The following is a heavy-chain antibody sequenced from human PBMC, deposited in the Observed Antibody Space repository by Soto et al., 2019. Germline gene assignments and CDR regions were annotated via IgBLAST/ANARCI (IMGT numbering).Heavy chain of an antibody. CDR2: ISWNGAAT. CDR1: GFTFYGYS. Sequence: PGGALRLSCVASGFTFYGYSIHLGRQAPGKGLEWVSGISWNGAATGYADSVKGRFTISRDNAKNSLYLQMSSLRTEDTAIYYCANLPLYGSGFDCWGQGTLVTVSS. J-gene: IGHJ4*02. D-gene: IGHD3-10*01. V-gene: IGHV3-9*01. CDR3: ANLPLYGSGFDC.